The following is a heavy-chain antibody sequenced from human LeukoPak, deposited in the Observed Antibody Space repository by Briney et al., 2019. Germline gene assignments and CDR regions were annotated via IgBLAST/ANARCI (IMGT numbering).Heavy chain of an antibody. CDR2: INPNSGGT. CDR1: GYTFTGYY. CDR3: ARAEMATIPEPFDY. J-gene: IGHJ4*02. V-gene: IGHV1-2*02. D-gene: IGHD5-24*01. Sequence: ASVKVSCKASGYTFTGYYIHWVRQAPRQGLEWMGWINPNSGGTSYAQKFQGRVTMTSDTSITTAYMELSRLTSDDTALYYCARAEMATIPEPFDYWGQGTLVTVSS.